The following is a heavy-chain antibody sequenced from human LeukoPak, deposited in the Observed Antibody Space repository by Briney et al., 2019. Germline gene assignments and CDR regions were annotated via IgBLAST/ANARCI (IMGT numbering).Heavy chain of an antibody. CDR2: ISSNGGST. CDR3: ARGDSSVSDLDY. J-gene: IGHJ4*02. V-gene: IGHV3-64*01. Sequence: GGSLRLSCAASGFTFSSYAMHWVRQAPGKGLEYVSAISSNGGSTYYANSVKGRFTISRDNSKNTLYLRMGSLRAEDMAVYYCARGDSSVSDLDYWGQGTLVTVSS. D-gene: IGHD3-22*01. CDR1: GFTFSSYA.